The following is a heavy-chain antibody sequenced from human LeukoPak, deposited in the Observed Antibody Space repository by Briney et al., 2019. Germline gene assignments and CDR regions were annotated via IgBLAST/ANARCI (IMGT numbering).Heavy chain of an antibody. CDR3: ATRTSWSYDYYYYYGMDV. Sequence: SVKVSCKASGGTFSSYAISWVRQVPGQGLEWMGGIIPIFGTANYAQKFQGRVTITADESTSTAYMELSSLRSEDTAVYYCATRTSWSYDYYYYYGMDVWGQGTTVTVSS. D-gene: IGHD2-2*01. CDR1: GGTFSSYA. V-gene: IGHV1-69*13. CDR2: IIPIFGTA. J-gene: IGHJ6*02.